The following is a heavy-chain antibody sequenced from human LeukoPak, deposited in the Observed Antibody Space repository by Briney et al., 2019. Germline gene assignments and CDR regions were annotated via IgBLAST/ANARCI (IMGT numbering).Heavy chain of an antibody. Sequence: GRSLRLSCAASGFTFSSYGMHWVRQAPGKGREWVAVIWYDGSNKYYAESVKGRFTIYRANSKNTLYLQMNSLRAEDTAVYYCAREAVVRGWYFDYWGQGTLVTVSS. J-gene: IGHJ4*02. CDR3: AREAVVRGWYFDY. CDR1: GFTFSSYG. V-gene: IGHV3-33*01. CDR2: IWYDGSNK. D-gene: IGHD4-23*01.